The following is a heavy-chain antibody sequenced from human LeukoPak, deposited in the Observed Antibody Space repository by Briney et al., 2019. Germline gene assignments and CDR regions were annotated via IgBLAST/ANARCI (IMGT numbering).Heavy chain of an antibody. CDR3: ARDLAYYYGSGIPDAFDI. Sequence: GGSLRLSCAASGFTFSSYSMNWVRQAPGKGLEWVSYISSSSSTIYYADSVKGRFTIPRDNAKNSLYLQMNSLRAEDTAVYYCARDLAYYYGSGIPDAFDIWGQGTMVTVSS. CDR1: GFTFSSYS. CDR2: ISSSSSTI. V-gene: IGHV3-48*04. D-gene: IGHD3-10*01. J-gene: IGHJ3*02.